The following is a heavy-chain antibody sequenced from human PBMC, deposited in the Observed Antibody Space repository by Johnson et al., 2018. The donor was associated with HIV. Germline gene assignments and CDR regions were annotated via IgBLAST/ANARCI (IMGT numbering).Heavy chain of an antibody. D-gene: IGHD5-24*01. CDR1: GFTFSNYG. J-gene: IGHJ3*02. Sequence: QVLLVESGGGVVQSGGSLRLSCTASGFTFSNYGIHWVRQTPGKGLEWVAFIRSDESNKYYADSVKGRFTISRDNSKSTVYLHMTSLRAEDTAVYYCAKWTRDGYNYVHAFDIWGQGTMVTVSS. CDR2: IRSDESNK. V-gene: IGHV3-30*02. CDR3: AKWTRDGYNYVHAFDI.